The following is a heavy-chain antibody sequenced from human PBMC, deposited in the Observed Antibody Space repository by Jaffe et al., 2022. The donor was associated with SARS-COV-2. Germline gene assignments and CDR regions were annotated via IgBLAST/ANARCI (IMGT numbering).Heavy chain of an antibody. CDR3: ARAQYYYGSGSYIYYYYGMDV. Sequence: QVQLVESGGGVVQPGRSLRLSCAASGFTFSSYGMHWVRQAPGKGLEWVAVIWYDGSNKYYADSVKGRFTISRDNSKNTLYLQMNSLRAEDTAVYYCARAQYYYGSGSYIYYYYGMDVWGQGTTVTVSS. V-gene: IGHV3-33*01. CDR1: GFTFSSYG. CDR2: IWYDGSNK. J-gene: IGHJ6*02. D-gene: IGHD3-10*01.